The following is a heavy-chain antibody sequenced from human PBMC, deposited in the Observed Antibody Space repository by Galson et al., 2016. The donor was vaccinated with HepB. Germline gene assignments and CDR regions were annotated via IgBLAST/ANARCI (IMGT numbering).Heavy chain of an antibody. J-gene: IGHJ4*02. D-gene: IGHD1-26*01. CDR1: GFTFSSYA. CDR2: ISGSGANT. CDR3: AQINGGSYFGLDD. Sequence: SPRLSCAASGFTFSSYAMTWVRQAPGKGLEWVSGISGSGANTYYANAVKGRFTISRDNAKNSLYLQMNSLRDEDTAVYYCAQINGGSYFGLDDWGQGTLVTVSS. V-gene: IGHV3-23*01.